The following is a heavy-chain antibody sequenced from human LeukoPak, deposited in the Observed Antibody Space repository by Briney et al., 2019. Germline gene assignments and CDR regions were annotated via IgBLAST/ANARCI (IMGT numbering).Heavy chain of an antibody. V-gene: IGHV4-34*01. CDR3: ASQPIFGVVNYFDY. CDR2: INHSGSN. J-gene: IGHJ4*02. CDR1: GGSFSDYY. D-gene: IGHD3-3*01. Sequence: PSETLSLTCAVYGGSFSDYYWSWIRQPPGKGLEWIGEINHSGSNNYNPSLKSRVTISVDTSKNQFSLKLSSVTAADTAVYYCASQPIFGVVNYFDYWGQGTLVTVSS.